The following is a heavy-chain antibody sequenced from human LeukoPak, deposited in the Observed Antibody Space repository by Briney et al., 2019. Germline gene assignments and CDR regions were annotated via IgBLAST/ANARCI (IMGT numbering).Heavy chain of an antibody. Sequence: SETLSPTCTVSGGSISSYYWSWIRQPPGKGLELIGYIYYSGSTNYNPSLKSRVTISVDTSKNQFSLKLSSVTAADTAVYYCAREGWRYCSGGSCYSQYFQHWGQGTLVTVSS. CDR1: GGSISSYY. J-gene: IGHJ1*01. CDR3: AREGWRYCSGGSCYSQYFQH. CDR2: IYYSGST. D-gene: IGHD2-15*01. V-gene: IGHV4-59*01.